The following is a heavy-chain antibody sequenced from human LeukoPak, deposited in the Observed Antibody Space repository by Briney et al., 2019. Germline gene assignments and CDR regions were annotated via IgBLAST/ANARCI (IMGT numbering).Heavy chain of an antibody. Sequence: GGSLSLSCAPSGFTLSTFAMSWVRQAPGKGLEWVSAIFGNGSTTYYADSVKGRFTSYRDNSKNNLYLKMNSLRAEDTAVYYCAIGRYDWNDVGYFDYWGQGTLVSVSS. V-gene: IGHV3-23*01. CDR3: AIGRYDWNDVGYFDY. D-gene: IGHD1-1*01. CDR2: IFGNGSTT. CDR1: GFTLSTFA. J-gene: IGHJ4*02.